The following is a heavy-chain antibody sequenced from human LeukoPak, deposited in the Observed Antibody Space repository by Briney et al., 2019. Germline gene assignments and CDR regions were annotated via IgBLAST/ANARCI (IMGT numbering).Heavy chain of an antibody. CDR3: ARGRSMVPRFDY. D-gene: IGHD3-10*01. CDR1: GYSISSGYY. CDR2: MYHSGST. J-gene: IGHJ4*02. Sequence: NPSETLSLTCTVSGYSISSGYYWGWIRQPPGKGLEWIGSMYHSGSTYYKPSLKSRVTISLDTSKNQFSLKLRSVTAADTAVYYCARGRSMVPRFDYWGQGTLVTVSS. V-gene: IGHV4-38-2*02.